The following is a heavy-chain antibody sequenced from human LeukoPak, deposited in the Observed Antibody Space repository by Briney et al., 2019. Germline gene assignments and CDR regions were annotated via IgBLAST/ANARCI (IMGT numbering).Heavy chain of an antibody. J-gene: IGHJ4*02. CDR1: GYTFTGYY. V-gene: IGHV1-2*02. Sequence: EASVKVSCKASGYTFTGYYMHWVRQAPGQGLEWMGWINPNSGGTNYAQKFQGRVTMTRDTSISTAYMELSRLRSDDTAVYYCARDRVVVPAAIDYWGQGTLVTVSS. CDR3: ARDRVVVPAAIDY. CDR2: INPNSGGT. D-gene: IGHD2-2*01.